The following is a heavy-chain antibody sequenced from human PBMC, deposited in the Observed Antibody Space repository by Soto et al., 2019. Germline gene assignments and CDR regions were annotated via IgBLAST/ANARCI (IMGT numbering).Heavy chain of an antibody. CDR1: GFTFSSYW. D-gene: IGHD5-18*01. CDR2: IKQDGSEK. V-gene: IGHV3-7*01. Sequence: EVQLVESGGGLVQPGGSLRLSCAASGFTFSSYWMSWVRQAPGQGLEWVANIKQDGSEKYYVDSVKGRFTISRDNAKNSLYLQMNSQRAEDTAVYYCARVNSGYSDAYYYYYGMDVWGQGTTVTVSS. J-gene: IGHJ6*02. CDR3: ARVNSGYSDAYYYYYGMDV.